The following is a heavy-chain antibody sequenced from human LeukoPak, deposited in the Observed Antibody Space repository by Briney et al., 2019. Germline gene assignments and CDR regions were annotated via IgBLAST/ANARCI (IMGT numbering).Heavy chain of an antibody. J-gene: IGHJ4*02. CDR1: GFTFSSYA. V-gene: IGHV3-23*01. Sequence: PGGSLRLSCAASGFTFSSYAMSWVRQAPGKGLEWVSAISGSGGSTYYADFVKGRFTISRDNSKNTLYLQMNRLRAEDTAVYYCAKGSVWFGWYYFDCWGQGTLVSVSS. CDR3: AKGSVWFGWYYFDC. CDR2: ISGSGGST. D-gene: IGHD3-10*01.